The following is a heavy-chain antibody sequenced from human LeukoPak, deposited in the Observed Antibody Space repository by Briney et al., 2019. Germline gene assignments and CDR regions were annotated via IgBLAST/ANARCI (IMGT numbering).Heavy chain of an antibody. CDR1: GFTFSSNW. V-gene: IGHV3-7*05. J-gene: IGHJ4*02. CDR2: IKQDESEE. D-gene: IGHD3-10*01. CDR3: VRLRRYYGSGTSFDY. Sequence: GGSLRLSCTASGFTFSSNWLSWVRQAQGQGLEWVANIKQDESEEYYVDSVKGRFTISRDNAKNSVYLQMNSLRAEDTAVYYCVRLRRYYGSGTSFDYWGQGTLVTVSS.